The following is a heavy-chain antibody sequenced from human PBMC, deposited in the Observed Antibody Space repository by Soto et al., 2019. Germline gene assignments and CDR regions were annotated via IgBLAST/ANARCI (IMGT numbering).Heavy chain of an antibody. CDR3: ARELSGSYSGHY. J-gene: IGHJ4*02. D-gene: IGHD1-26*01. Sequence: EVQLVESGGGLVQPGGSLRLSCAASRFTFSSYSMNWVRQAPGKGLEWVSYISSSSSTIYYADSVKGRFTISRDNAKNSLYLQMNSLRDEDTAVYYCARELSGSYSGHYWGQGTLVTVSS. CDR1: RFTFSSYS. CDR2: ISSSSSTI. V-gene: IGHV3-48*02.